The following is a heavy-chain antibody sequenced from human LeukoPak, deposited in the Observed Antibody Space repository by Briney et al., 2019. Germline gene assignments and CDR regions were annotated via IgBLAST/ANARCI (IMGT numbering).Heavy chain of an antibody. CDR2: IYYSGST. V-gene: IGHV4-31*03. CDR1: GGSISSGGYY. D-gene: IGHD6-19*01. CDR3: ATFIAVAGTGFDY. Sequence: SEALTLTCTVSGGSISSGGYYWSWIRQHPGKGLEWIGYIYYSGSTYYNPSLKSRVTISVDTSKNQFSLKLSSVTAADTAVYYCATFIAVAGTGFDYWGQGTLVTVSS. J-gene: IGHJ4*02.